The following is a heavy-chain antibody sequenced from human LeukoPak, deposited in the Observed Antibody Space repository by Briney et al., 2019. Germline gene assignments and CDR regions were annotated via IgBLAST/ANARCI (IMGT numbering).Heavy chain of an antibody. CDR2: ISSGSSTI. Sequence: GGSLRLSCAASGFTFSSYSMNWVRQAPGKGLEWVSYISSGSSTIYYADSVKGRLTISRDIAKNSLYLQMNSLRAEDTAVYYCARKIGLDFWGQGTMVIVSP. D-gene: IGHD2-21*01. J-gene: IGHJ3*01. CDR3: ARKIGLDF. CDR1: GFTFSSYS. V-gene: IGHV3-48*01.